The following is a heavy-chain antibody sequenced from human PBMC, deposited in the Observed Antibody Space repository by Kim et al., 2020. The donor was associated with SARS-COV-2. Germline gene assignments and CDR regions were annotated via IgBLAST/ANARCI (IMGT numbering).Heavy chain of an antibody. CDR2: INAGNGNT. V-gene: IGHV1-3*01. J-gene: IGHJ6*02. CDR1: GYTFTSYA. CDR3: ASDGMLGCSSTSCYGYGMDV. D-gene: IGHD2-2*01. Sequence: ASVKVSCKASGYTFTSYAMHWVRQAPGQRLEWMGWINAGNGNTKYSQKFQGRVTITRDTSASTAYMELSSLRSEDTAVYYCASDGMLGCSSTSCYGYGMDVWGQGTTVTVSS.